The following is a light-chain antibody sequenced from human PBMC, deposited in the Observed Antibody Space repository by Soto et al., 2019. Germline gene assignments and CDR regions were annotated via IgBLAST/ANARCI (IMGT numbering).Light chain of an antibody. CDR1: QSISSY. J-gene: IGKJ5*01. V-gene: IGKV1-39*01. CDR2: AAS. Sequence: DIQMTQSPSSLSASVGDRVTSTCVASQSISSYLNWYQQKPGKAPKLLIYAASSLQSGVPSRFSGSGSGTDFTLTISSLQPEDFATYYCQQSYSTPVTFGQGTRLEI. CDR3: QQSYSTPVT.